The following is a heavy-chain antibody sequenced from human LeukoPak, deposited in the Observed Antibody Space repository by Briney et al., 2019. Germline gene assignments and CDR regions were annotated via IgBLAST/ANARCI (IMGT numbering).Heavy chain of an antibody. Sequence: GRSLRLSCAASGFTFSSYEMNWVRPAPGKGLEWVAYISSSGSTIYYADSVKGRFTISRDNAKNSLYLQMNSLRAEDTAVYYCAKGDTSWTIDHWGQGTLVTVSS. CDR1: GFTFSSYE. CDR3: AKGDTSWTIDH. J-gene: IGHJ4*02. V-gene: IGHV3-48*03. CDR2: ISSSGSTI. D-gene: IGHD2-2*01.